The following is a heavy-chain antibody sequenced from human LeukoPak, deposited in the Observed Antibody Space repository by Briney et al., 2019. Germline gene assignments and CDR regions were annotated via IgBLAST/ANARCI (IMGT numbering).Heavy chain of an antibody. J-gene: IGHJ4*02. CDR2: IIPIFGTA. Sequence: GASVKVSCKASGGTFSSYAISWVRQAPGQGLEWMGGIIPIFGTANYAQKFQGRVTITADESTSTAYLELSSLRSEDTAIYYCARELPSTFYFDYWGQGTLLTVSS. V-gene: IGHV1-69*13. CDR1: GGTFSSYA. CDR3: ARELPSTFYFDY.